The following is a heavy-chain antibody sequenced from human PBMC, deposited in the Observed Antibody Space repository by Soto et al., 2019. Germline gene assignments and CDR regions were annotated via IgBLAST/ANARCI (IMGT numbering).Heavy chain of an antibody. Sequence: QVQLVESGGGVVQPGRSLRLSCAASGFTFSNYAMHWVRQAPGKGLEWVALISYDGGNKYSADSVKGRFTISRDNSKNALYLQMNSLRAEDTAVYYCARDARTTVTTGGVWYFDLWGRGALVTVSS. V-gene: IGHV3-30-3*01. CDR3: ARDARTTVTTGGVWYFDL. J-gene: IGHJ2*01. CDR1: GFTFSNYA. D-gene: IGHD4-17*01. CDR2: ISYDGGNK.